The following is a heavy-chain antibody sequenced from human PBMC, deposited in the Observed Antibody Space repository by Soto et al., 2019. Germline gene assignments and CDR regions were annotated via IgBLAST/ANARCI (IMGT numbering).Heavy chain of an antibody. CDR3: ARSVAVPGAHIDY. Sequence: SATLSLTCSVSGGYISGSYWSWIRQSPGKGLEWIGYVYYTGSTNYSPSLRSRVSISVDTSKNEFSLRLSSVTAADTAVYFCARSVAVPGAHIDYWGQGTQVTVS. CDR1: GGYISGSY. CDR2: VYYTGST. J-gene: IGHJ4*02. D-gene: IGHD6-19*01. V-gene: IGHV4-59*01.